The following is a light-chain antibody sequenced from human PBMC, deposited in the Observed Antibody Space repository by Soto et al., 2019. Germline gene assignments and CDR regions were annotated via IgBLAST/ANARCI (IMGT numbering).Light chain of an antibody. CDR2: EVS. CDR1: SSDVGGYNY. V-gene: IGLV2-14*01. J-gene: IGLJ1*01. CDR3: GSYASNIYV. Sequence: QSALTQPASVSGSPGQSITISCTGTSSDVGGYNYVSWYQQHPGKAPKLMIYEVSNWPSGVSNRFSGSKSGNTASLTISGLQAEDEADYYCGSYASNIYVFGTGTKVTVL.